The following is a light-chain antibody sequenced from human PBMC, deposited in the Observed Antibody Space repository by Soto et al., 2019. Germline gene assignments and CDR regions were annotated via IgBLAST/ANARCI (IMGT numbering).Light chain of an antibody. CDR3: YSAADNNLF. Sequence: SYELTQPSSVSVSPGQTARITCSGDVLAKKYTRWFQQKPGQAPVLVICKDSERPSGIPERFSGSSSGTTVTLTVSGAQVEDEADYYCYSAADNNLFFGGGTQLTVL. CDR1: VLAKKY. J-gene: IGLJ2*01. V-gene: IGLV3-27*01. CDR2: KDS.